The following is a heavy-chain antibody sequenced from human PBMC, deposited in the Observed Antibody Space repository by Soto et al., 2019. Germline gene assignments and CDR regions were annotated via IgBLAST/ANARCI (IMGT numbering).Heavy chain of an antibody. V-gene: IGHV1-69*12. CDR2: IIPIFGTA. J-gene: IGHJ6*02. CDR3: ATYPRGRGYYYGMDV. Sequence: QVQLVQSGAEVKKPGSSVKVSCKASGGTFSSYAISWVRQAPGQGLEWMGGIIPIFGTANYAQKFQGRVTIPADESTSTASMELSSLRSEDTAVYYCATYPRGRGYYYGMDVWGQGTTVTVSS. D-gene: IGHD1-26*01. CDR1: GGTFSSYA.